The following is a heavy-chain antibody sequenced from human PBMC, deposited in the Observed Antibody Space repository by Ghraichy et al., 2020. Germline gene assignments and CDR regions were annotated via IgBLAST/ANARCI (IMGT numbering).Heavy chain of an antibody. CDR1: GFTFSKYS. J-gene: IGHJ6*02. V-gene: IGHV3-48*02. D-gene: IGHD2-21*01. CDR2: ITCSSLTI. CDR3: ARDLSSPYSGMDV. Sequence: GGSLRLSCAGSGFTFSKYSMTWVRQAPGKGLEWISYITCSSLTIFYADSVKGRFTISRDNAKNSLFLQMDSLSDEDTAVYYCARDLSSPYSGMDVWYHGTTVTVS.